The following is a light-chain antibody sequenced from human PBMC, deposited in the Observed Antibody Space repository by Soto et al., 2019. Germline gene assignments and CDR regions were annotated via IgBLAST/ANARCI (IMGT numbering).Light chain of an antibody. CDR2: AAS. CDR3: QKYDSAPPGYT. Sequence: DIQMTQSPSSLPASVGDRVTITCRASQGISNHLVWYQQKPGKVPKLLIYAASTLQSGVPSRFSGSGSGTDFTLTISILQPEDVATYYCQKYDSAPPGYTFGQGTTLEI. J-gene: IGKJ2*01. CDR1: QGISNH. V-gene: IGKV1-27*01.